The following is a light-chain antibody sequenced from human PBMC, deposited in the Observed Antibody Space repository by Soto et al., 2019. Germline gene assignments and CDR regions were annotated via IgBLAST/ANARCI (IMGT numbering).Light chain of an antibody. CDR2: LGS. CDR3: MQPLQTLIT. V-gene: IGKV2-28*01. Sequence: EIALTQSPLSLSVSPGEPASISCRSSQSLTHSSGYNYLDWYLLKSGQPPQLVIYLGSNRGAGVPDRFSGSGSGRHFTLTISRVETEDAVVYFCMQPLQTLITFGQGTRLEIQ. J-gene: IGKJ5*01. CDR1: QSLTHSSGYNY.